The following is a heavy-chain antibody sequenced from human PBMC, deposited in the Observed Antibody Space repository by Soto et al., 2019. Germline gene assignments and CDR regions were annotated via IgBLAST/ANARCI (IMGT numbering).Heavy chain of an antibody. V-gene: IGHV4-34*01. Sequence: QVQLQQWGAGLLKLSETLSLTCAVYGGSFSGYYWRWIRQPPGKGLAWIGELNHSGSTNYNPSLKCRVSRSVDTSKDQSSPKGGSVTAADTAVYYSASAVDTAMAAGWYDPCGQGPLITVSS. CDR1: GGSFSGYY. CDR3: ASAVDTAMAAGWYDP. CDR2: LNHSGST. D-gene: IGHD5-18*01. J-gene: IGHJ5*02.